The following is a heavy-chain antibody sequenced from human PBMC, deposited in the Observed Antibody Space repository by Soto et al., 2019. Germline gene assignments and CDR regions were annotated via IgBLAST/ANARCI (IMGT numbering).Heavy chain of an antibody. D-gene: IGHD3-16*01. CDR3: SRECPYYEGSVSYFDY. CDR2: TYYKSKWYN. V-gene: IGHV6-1*01. J-gene: IGHJ4*02. CDR1: VDNVSVNSAG. Sequence: SLSPTPALSVDNVSVNSAGGKWSRHPPSRGLEWLGRTYYKSKWYNDYAVSVTSRITVTPDTSKNKFSLHLNSGTPEDTAVYYCSRECPYYEGSVSYFDYWSQGALATVSS.